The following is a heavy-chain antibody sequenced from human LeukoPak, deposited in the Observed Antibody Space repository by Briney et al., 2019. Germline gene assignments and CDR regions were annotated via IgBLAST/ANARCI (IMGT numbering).Heavy chain of an antibody. D-gene: IGHD6-13*01. V-gene: IGHV3-23*01. CDR2: ISVSGDRT. Sequence: GGSLRLSCAASGFTFDNYAMTWVRQAAGKGLEWVSRISVSGDRTYYADSVKGRFTISRDNSKNTLYLQMNSLRAEDTAVYYCAREVSTGSSWYRDAFDIWGQGTMVTVSS. CDR1: GFTFDNYA. J-gene: IGHJ3*02. CDR3: AREVSTGSSWYRDAFDI.